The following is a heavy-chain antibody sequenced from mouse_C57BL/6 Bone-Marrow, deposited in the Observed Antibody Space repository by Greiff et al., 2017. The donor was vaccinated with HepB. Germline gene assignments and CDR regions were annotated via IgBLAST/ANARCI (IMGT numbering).Heavy chain of an antibody. J-gene: IGHJ3*01. Sequence: DVMLVESGGGLVQPKGSLKLSCAASGFTFNTYAMHWVRQAPGKGLEWVARIRSKSSNYATYYADSVKDRFTISRDDSQSMLYLQMNNLKTEDTAMYYCVREGDYDVPFAYWGQGTLVTVSA. CDR2: IRSKSSNYAT. CDR1: GFTFNTYA. CDR3: VREGDYDVPFAY. V-gene: IGHV10-3*01. D-gene: IGHD2-4*01.